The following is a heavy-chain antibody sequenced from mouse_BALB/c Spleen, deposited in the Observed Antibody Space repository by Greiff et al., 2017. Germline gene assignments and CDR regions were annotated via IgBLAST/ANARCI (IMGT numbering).Heavy chain of an antibody. CDR3: ARPWDY. CDR1: GYTFTSYT. CDR2: INPSSGYT. J-gene: IGHJ2*01. Sequence: VNVVESAAELARPGASVKMSCKASGYTFTSYTMHWVKQRPGQGLEWIGYINPSSGYTEYNQKFKDKTTLTADKSSSTAYMQLSSLTSEDSAVYYYARPWDYWGQGTTLTVSS. V-gene: IGHV1-4*02.